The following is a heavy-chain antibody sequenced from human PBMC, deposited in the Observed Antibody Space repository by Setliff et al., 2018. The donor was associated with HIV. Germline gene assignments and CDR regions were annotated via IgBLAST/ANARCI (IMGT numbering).Heavy chain of an antibody. CDR3: ARDDYDISTGYYPD. CDR2: ISSSNSI. Sequence: SNYYWGWIRQPPGKGLEWVSYISSSNSIYYADSVRGRFTISRDNAKSSLYLQVTSLRAEDTAVYYCARDDYDISTGYYPDWGQGTLVTVSS. J-gene: IGHJ4*02. CDR1: SNYY. D-gene: IGHD3-9*01. V-gene: IGHV3-11*04.